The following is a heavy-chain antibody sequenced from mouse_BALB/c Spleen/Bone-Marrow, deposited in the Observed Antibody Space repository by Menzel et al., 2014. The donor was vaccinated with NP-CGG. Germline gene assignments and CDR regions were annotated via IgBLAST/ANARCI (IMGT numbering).Heavy chain of an antibody. J-gene: IGHJ3*01. CDR3: ARNRYDGAWFAY. CDR2: ISYSGST. Sequence: EVHLVESGPGLVKPSQSLSLTCTVTGYSITNDDAWNWIRQFPGKKLEWMGYISYSGSTSYNPSLKSRISITRDTSKNQFFLQLNSVTTEDTATHYCARNRYDGAWFAYWGQGTLVTVSA. D-gene: IGHD2-14*01. CDR1: GYSITNDDA. V-gene: IGHV3-2*02.